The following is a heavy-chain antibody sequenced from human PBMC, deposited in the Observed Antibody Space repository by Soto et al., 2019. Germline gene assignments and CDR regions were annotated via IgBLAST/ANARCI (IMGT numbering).Heavy chain of an antibody. V-gene: IGHV3-53*01. CDR3: ASAHYDSSGYPLVGAFDI. J-gene: IGHJ3*02. D-gene: IGHD3-22*01. CDR2: IYSGGST. Sequence: GPLRLSCAASGFSVSSNYMSWVRQAQGKGLEWVSVIYSGGSTYYADSVKGRFTISRDNSKNTLYLQMSSLRAEDTAVYYCASAHYDSSGYPLVGAFDIWGQGTMVT. CDR1: GFSVSSNY.